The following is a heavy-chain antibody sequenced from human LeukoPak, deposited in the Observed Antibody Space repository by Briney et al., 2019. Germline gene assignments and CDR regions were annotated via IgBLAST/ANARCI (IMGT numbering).Heavy chain of an antibody. CDR1: SDSISSGDYY. D-gene: IGHD4-17*01. CDR2: INKNGGT. Sequence: SQTLSLTCTVSSDSISSGDYYWSWIRQPAGKALEFIGYINKNGGTYYNPPLKSRVSISIDTSKNQFSLKLTSVTAADTAVYFCAREHKSYGDYPYYFDSWGQGTLVTVSS. CDR3: AREHKSYGDYPYYFDS. J-gene: IGHJ4*02. V-gene: IGHV4-30-4*01.